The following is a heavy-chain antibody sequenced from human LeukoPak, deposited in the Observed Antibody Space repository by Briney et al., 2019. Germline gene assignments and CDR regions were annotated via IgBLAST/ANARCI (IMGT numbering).Heavy chain of an antibody. CDR3: ASQDVFRYHDY. CDR2: SSSSGTTI. Sequence: GGSLRLSCAASGFTFSSYEMNWVRQAPGKGLEWVSYSSSSGTTIYYAESVKGRFTISRDNAKNSLHLQMNSLRAEDTAVYYCASQDVFRYHDYWGQGTLATVSS. CDR1: GFTFSSYE. V-gene: IGHV3-48*03. J-gene: IGHJ4*02. D-gene: IGHD2-2*01.